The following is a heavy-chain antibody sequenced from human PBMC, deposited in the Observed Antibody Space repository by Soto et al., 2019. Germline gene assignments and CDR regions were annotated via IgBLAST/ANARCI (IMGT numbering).Heavy chain of an antibody. Sequence: EVQLLESGGGLVQPGGSMRLSCAASGFTFSSYAMSWVRQAPGKGLEWVSAISGSGGGTYYADSVKGRFTISRDNTKNTLDLKRNSLRAEDTAVYYCAKMRDGANGYYYYGMDVGGQGTTFAVSS. CDR3: AKMRDGANGYYYYGMDV. D-gene: IGHD4-17*01. V-gene: IGHV3-23*01. CDR1: GFTFSSYA. CDR2: ISGSGGGT. J-gene: IGHJ6*02.